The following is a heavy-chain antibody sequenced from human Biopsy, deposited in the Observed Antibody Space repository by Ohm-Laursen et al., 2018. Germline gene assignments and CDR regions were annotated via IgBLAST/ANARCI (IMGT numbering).Heavy chain of an antibody. J-gene: IGHJ6*02. CDR2: ISWDSGRI. CDR1: GFTVTDHA. V-gene: IGHV3-9*01. Sequence: SLRLSCAASGFTVTDHAMHWVRQPPGKGLEWVSGISWDSGRIGYADSVKGRFTFSRDNAKKSLYLEMNSLRPEDTALYYCTKNLIPAGTDVWGQGTTVTVSS. CDR3: TKNLIPAGTDV. D-gene: IGHD2-21*01.